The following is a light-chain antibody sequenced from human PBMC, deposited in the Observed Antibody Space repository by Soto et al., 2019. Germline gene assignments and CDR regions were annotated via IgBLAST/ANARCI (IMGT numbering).Light chain of an antibody. CDR1: QSVSSSY. V-gene: IGKV3-20*01. CDR2: GAS. CDR3: QQYSSSGWT. Sequence: DIVLTQSPGTLSLSLGDRATLSCRASQSVSSSYLSWYQQKPGQAPRLLIYGASSKATGIPDRFSGSGSGTDFTLTISRLEPEDFAVYYCQQYSSSGWTFGQGTKVEIK. J-gene: IGKJ1*01.